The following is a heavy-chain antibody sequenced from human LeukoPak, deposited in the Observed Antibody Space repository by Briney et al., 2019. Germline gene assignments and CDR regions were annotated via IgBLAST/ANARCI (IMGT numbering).Heavy chain of an antibody. J-gene: IGHJ6*03. CDR1: GFTVSSNY. Sequence: GGSLRLSCAASGFTVSSNYMSWVRQAPGKGLEWVSSIGSSGDFIYYADSVKGRFTISRDNAKKSLFLEMNSLRAEDTALYFCARETIPLSVPDGSGSYYYYYYMDVGGKGTTVTVSS. D-gene: IGHD3-22*01. V-gene: IGHV3-21*01. CDR3: ARETIPLSVPDGSGSYYYYYYMDV. CDR2: IGSSGDFI.